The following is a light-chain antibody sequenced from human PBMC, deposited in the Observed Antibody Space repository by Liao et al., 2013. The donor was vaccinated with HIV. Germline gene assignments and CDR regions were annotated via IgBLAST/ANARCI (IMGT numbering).Light chain of an antibody. CDR3: QVWDGSTDHQV. V-gene: IGLV3-21*04. J-gene: IGLJ3*02. Sequence: SYVLTQPPSLSVAPGGTARITCGGDIIVTKRVHWYQQKPGQAPVLVISYDSDRPSGIPERFSGSKSGNTATLTITRVEARDEADFYCQVWDGSTDHQVFGGGTRLTVL. CDR1: IIVTKR. CDR2: YDS.